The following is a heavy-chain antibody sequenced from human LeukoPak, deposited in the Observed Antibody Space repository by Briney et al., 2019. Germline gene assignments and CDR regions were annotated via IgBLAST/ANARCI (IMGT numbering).Heavy chain of an antibody. D-gene: IGHD3-10*01. CDR1: GGTFSSYA. V-gene: IGHV1-69*01. J-gene: IGHJ4*02. CDR2: VIPIFGTA. CDR3: ARDPLDEVRGVTNWGYFDY. Sequence: GSSVKVSCKASGGTFSSYAISWVRQAPGQGLEWIGGVIPIFGTANYAQKFQGRVTITADESTSTAYMELSSLRSEDTAVYYCARDPLDEVRGVTNWGYFDYWGQGTLVTVSS.